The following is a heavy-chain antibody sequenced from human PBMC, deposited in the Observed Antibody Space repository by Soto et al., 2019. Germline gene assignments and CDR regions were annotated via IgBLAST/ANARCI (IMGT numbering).Heavy chain of an antibody. CDR3: AKDNGNYGSGTLAH. J-gene: IGHJ4*02. Sequence: GGSLRLSCTASGFTVTKLAMSWVRQAPGKGLEWVSLLSGTADSTHYADSVKGRFNISRDDSKATLYLQMTGQRAEDKAVYYWAKDNGNYGSGTLAHWGQGTLVTVSS. D-gene: IGHD3-10*01. CDR1: GFTVTKLA. V-gene: IGHV3-23*01. CDR2: LSGTADST.